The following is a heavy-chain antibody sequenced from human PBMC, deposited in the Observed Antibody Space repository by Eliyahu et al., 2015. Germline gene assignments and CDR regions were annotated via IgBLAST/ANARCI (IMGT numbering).Heavy chain of an antibody. J-gene: IGHJ3*02. D-gene: IGHD6-13*01. CDR1: XXSIXSGGYC. CDR3: AREAAGTRVAFDI. V-gene: IGHV4-31*03. Sequence: QVQLQESGPGLVKPSQTLSLTCTVXXXSIXSGGYCWNXVRQHPGKGLEWIGYIYYSGSSYYNPSLKSRVTISIDTSKNHFSLNLSSVTAADTAVYYCAREAAGTRVAFDIWGQGTMVTVSS. CDR2: IYYSGSS.